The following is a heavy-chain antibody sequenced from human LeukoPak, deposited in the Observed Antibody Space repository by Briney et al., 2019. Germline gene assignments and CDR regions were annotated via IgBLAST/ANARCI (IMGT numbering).Heavy chain of an antibody. CDR3: ATGGSLAAAGDY. V-gene: IGHV4-61*03. D-gene: IGHD6-13*01. CDR2: IYNSEST. CDR1: GGSVSSGHYY. Sequence: NPSETLSLTCTVSGGSVSSGHYYWSWIRQPPGKGLEWIGYIYNSESTHYNPSLKSRVTISVDTSKNHFSLKLSSVTAADTAVYYCATGGSLAAAGDYWGQGTLVTVSS. J-gene: IGHJ4*02.